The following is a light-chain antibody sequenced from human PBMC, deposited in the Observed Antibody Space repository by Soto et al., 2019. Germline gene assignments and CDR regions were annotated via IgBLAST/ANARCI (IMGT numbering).Light chain of an antibody. J-gene: IGLJ2*01. CDR2: DVS. CDR1: SSDVGGYNC. V-gene: IGLV2-14*01. CDR3: SSYTSSSTPYVV. Sequence: QSVLTQPASVSGSPGQSITISCTGTSSDVGGYNCVSWYQQHPGKAPKLMIYDVSNRPSGVSNRFSGSKSGNTASLTISGLQAEDEADYYCSSYTSSSTPYVVFGGGTKLTVL.